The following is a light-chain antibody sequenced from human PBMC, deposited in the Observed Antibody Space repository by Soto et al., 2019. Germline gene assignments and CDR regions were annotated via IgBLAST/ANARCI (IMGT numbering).Light chain of an antibody. J-gene: IGLJ1*01. CDR2: DVT. CDR3: AAWDDSLNGPGYV. CDR1: SSDVGRYDY. V-gene: IGLV2-11*01. Sequence: QSVLTQPRSVSASPGQSVTISCTGTSSDVGRYDYVSWYQQHPGKAPKLIVYDVTERPSGVPDRFSGSKSGNTASLTISGLQAEDEADYYCAAWDDSLNGPGYVFGTGTKVTVL.